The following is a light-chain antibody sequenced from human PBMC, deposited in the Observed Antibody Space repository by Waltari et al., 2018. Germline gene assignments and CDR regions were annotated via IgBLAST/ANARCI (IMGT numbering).Light chain of an antibody. CDR2: GAS. V-gene: IGKV3-20*01. CDR1: QSVRNNF. CDR3: QEYATSVRT. Sequence: IVLTQSPGTLSLSPGETATLSCRASQSVRNNFLDWYQQKPDQAPRLLVYGASSRASGIPDRFSGSGSGTDFALTINRLEPEDFATYYCQEYATSVRTFGPGTKVEIK. J-gene: IGKJ1*01.